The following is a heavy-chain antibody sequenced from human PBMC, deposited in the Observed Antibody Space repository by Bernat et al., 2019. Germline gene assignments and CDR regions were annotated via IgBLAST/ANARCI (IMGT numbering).Heavy chain of an antibody. D-gene: IGHD3-10*01. CDR3: ARSYYGSGSYYNDDAFDI. CDR1: GFTFSSYA. CDR2: ISYDGSNK. J-gene: IGHJ3*02. V-gene: IGHV3-30*01. Sequence: QVQLVESGGGVVQPGRSLRLSCAASGFTFSSYAMHWFRQAPGKGLEWVAGISYDGSNKYYADSVKGPFTISRDNSKNTLYLQMNSLRAEDTAVYYCARSYYGSGSYYNDDAFDIWGQGTMVTVSS.